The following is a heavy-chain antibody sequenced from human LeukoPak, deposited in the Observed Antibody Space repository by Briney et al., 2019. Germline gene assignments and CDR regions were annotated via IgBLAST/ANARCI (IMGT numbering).Heavy chain of an antibody. Sequence: SQTLSLTCTVSGGSISSGSYYWSWIRQPAGKGLEWIGRIYYSGSSYYNPSLKSRVTISVATSKSQFSLKLSSVTAADTAVYYCARQVYSYGYFDYWGQGTLVTVSS. CDR3: ARQVYSYGYFDY. CDR1: GGSISSGSYY. CDR2: IYYSGSS. D-gene: IGHD5-18*01. V-gene: IGHV4-61*02. J-gene: IGHJ4*02.